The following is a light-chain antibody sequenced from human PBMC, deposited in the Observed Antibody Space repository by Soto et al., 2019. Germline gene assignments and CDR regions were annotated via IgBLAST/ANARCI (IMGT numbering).Light chain of an antibody. J-gene: IGKJ4*01. CDR2: AAS. CDR3: QQNNSTPVT. V-gene: IGKV1-39*01. CDR1: QSISSY. Sequence: DILMTQSPSSLSASVGDRVTITCRASQSISSYLNWYQQKPGKAPKLLIYAASSLQSGVPSRFSGSGSGTEFTLTISSLQPEDFASYYCQQNNSTPVTFGGGTKVEIK.